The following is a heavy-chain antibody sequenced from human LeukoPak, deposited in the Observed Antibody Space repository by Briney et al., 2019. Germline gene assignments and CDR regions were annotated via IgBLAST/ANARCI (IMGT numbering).Heavy chain of an antibody. D-gene: IGHD6-19*01. CDR1: GYTLTELS. CDR2: FYPEDGET. Sequence: ASVNVSCKVSGYTLTELSMHWVRQAPGKGLEWMGGFYPEDGETIYAQKFQGRVTMTEDTSTDTAYMELSSLRSEDTAVYYCATYPVGGSSGWSAQYYFDYWGQGTLVTVSS. CDR3: ATYPVGGSSGWSAQYYFDY. J-gene: IGHJ4*02. V-gene: IGHV1-24*01.